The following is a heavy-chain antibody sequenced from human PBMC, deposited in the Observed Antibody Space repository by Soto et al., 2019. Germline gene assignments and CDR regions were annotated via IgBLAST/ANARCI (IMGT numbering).Heavy chain of an antibody. Sequence: QVHLQESGPGLVKPSETLSLTCTVSGVSVNSGAYFWTWIRQPPGKGLEWIGYVHVSGSTNYNPSLKSRLTISIDVSTNQFSLRVSSVTAADTAVYYCTRDLAQLLRTVYFDYWGRGTLVTVSS. CDR3: TRDLAQLLRTVYFDY. J-gene: IGHJ4*02. CDR1: GVSVNSGAYF. CDR2: VHVSGST. V-gene: IGHV4-61*08. D-gene: IGHD4-4*01.